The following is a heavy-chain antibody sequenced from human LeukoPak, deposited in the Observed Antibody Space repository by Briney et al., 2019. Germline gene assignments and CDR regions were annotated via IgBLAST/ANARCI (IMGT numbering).Heavy chain of an antibody. CDR2: LGHTGDDT. D-gene: IGHD5-18*01. J-gene: IGHJ3*01. V-gene: IGHV3-23*01. CDR3: AKAPNQYSTSDAFDV. Sequence: GGSLRLSCAASGFSFNNYATSWVRQAPGKGLEWVSTLGHTGDDTYYADSVKGRFTISRDNSRNTLFLQLNSLRGEDTAVYYCAKAPNQYSTSDAFDVWGQGTMVTVSS. CDR1: GFSFNNYA.